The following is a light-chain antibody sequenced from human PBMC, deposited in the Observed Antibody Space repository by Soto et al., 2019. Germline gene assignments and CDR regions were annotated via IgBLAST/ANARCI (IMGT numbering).Light chain of an antibody. V-gene: IGLV1-40*01. J-gene: IGLJ1*01. CDR2: GNS. Sequence: SVLTQPPSVSGAPGQRVTISCTWSSSKNRAGFEVHWYQQLPGTAPRLLIYGNSKRPSGFPDRFSGSKSCTSASLAITWLQAEDEADYYCQSYDSSLSGLYVFGTGTKVTVL. CDR3: QSYDSSLSGLYV. CDR1: SSKNRAGFE.